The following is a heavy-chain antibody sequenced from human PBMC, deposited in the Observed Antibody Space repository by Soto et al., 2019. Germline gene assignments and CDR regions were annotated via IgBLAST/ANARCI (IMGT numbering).Heavy chain of an antibody. CDR2: MNPNSGNT. D-gene: IGHD3-10*01. Sequence: ASVKGSCKASGYTFTSYDINWVRQATGQGLEWMGWMNPNSGNTGYAQKFQGRVTMTRNTSISTAYMELSSLRFEDTAVYYCAKDLLGFGYPSADVWRQGTTDTVSS. V-gene: IGHV1-8*01. CDR3: AKDLLGFGYPSADV. J-gene: IGHJ6*02. CDR1: GYTFTSYD.